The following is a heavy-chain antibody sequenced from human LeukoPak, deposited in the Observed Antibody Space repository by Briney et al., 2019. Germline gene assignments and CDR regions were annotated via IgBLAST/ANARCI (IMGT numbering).Heavy chain of an antibody. V-gene: IGHV4-34*01. D-gene: IGHD4/OR15-4a*01. CDR1: GGSFSGYY. CDR2: INHSGST. Sequence: SETLSLTCAVYGGSFSGYYWSWIRQPPGKGLEWIGEINHSGSTNYNPSLKSRVTISVDTSKNQFSLKLSSVTAADTVVYYCARGQGASNAFDIWGQGTMVTVSS. CDR3: ARGQGASNAFDI. J-gene: IGHJ3*02.